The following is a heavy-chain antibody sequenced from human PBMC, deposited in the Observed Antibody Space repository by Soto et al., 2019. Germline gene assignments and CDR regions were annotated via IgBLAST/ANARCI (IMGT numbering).Heavy chain of an antibody. CDR3: ATSGRGFGQLAYKV. J-gene: IGHJ4*02. CDR2: ISGRGGST. Sequence: GSLRLSGAASGFTFSSYAMSWVRQAPGKGLEWVSAISGRGGSTYYADSVKGRFTISRDNSKNTLYLQMNSLRAEDTAVYYCATSGRGFGQLAYKVWGQGTLVTVSS. V-gene: IGHV3-23*01. D-gene: IGHD3-10*01. CDR1: GFTFSSYA.